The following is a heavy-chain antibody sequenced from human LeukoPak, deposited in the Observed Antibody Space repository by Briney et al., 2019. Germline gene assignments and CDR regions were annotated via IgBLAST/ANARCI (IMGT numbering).Heavy chain of an antibody. CDR3: AKDMGSSSVILDYYYYMDV. J-gene: IGHJ6*03. Sequence: SGGSLRLSCAASGFTFSSYAMSWVRQAPGKGLEWVSAISGSGGSTYYADSVKGRFTISRDNSKNTLYLQMNSLRAEDTAVYYCAKDMGSSSVILDYYYYMDVWGKGTTVTVSS. V-gene: IGHV3-23*01. D-gene: IGHD6-6*01. CDR2: ISGSGGST. CDR1: GFTFSSYA.